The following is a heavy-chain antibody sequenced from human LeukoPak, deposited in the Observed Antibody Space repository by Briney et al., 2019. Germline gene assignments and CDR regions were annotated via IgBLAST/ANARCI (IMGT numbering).Heavy chain of an antibody. CDR3: ARGDSSSWYYFDY. CDR1: GFTFSSYA. D-gene: IGHD6-13*01. CDR2: ISSNGGRT. V-gene: IGHV3-64*01. J-gene: IGHJ4*02. Sequence: PGGSLRLSCAASGFTFSSYAMHWVRQAPGKGLEYVSAISSNGGRTYYANSVKGRFTISRDNSKNTLYLQMGSLRAEDMAVYYCARGDSSSWYYFDYWGQGTLVTVSS.